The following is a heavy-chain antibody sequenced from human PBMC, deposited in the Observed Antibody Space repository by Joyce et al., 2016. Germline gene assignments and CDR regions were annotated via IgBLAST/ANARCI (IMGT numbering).Heavy chain of an antibody. J-gene: IGHJ5*02. CDR3: VRMNWFDL. CDR1: GYRFTRYW. V-gene: IGHV5-10-1*03. CDR2: VNPTDSYT. Sequence: EVQLVQSGPEVKKRGETLKISCKVSGYRFTRYWRSWVRQQPGKGLEWIGRVNPTDSYTTYNAACQGHVNISTDKAVNTAYLQWNSLKASDTAMYYCVRMNWFDLWGQGGLVTVSS.